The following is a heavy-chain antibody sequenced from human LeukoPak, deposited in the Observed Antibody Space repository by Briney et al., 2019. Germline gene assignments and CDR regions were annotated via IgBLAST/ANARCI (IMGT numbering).Heavy chain of an antibody. CDR3: ARITLVRGVITGIDY. V-gene: IGHV4-61*01. J-gene: IGHJ4*02. Sequence: PSETLSLTCTVSGGFVNSVSFYWSWIRQPPGKGLEWIGYIYYSGSTNYNPSLKSRVTISIDTSENQFSLKLNSVTAADTAVYYCARITLVRGVITGIDYWGQGTLVTVSS. CDR1: GGFVNSVSFY. D-gene: IGHD3-10*01. CDR2: IYYSGST.